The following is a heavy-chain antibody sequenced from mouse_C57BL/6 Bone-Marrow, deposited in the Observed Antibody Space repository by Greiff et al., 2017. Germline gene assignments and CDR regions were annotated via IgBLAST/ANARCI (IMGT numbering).Heavy chain of an antibody. J-gene: IGHJ3*01. CDR1: GFTFSDYY. CDR3: TRPPYVSSYPFAY. Sequence: EVQRVESGGGLVKPGGSLKLSCAASGFTFSDYYMYWVRQTPERRLEWVATISDGGIYTYYPDSVKGRFTISRDNAKNNLYLQMNSLQSEDTAMYYCTRPPYVSSYPFAYWGQGTLVTVSA. V-gene: IGHV5-4*02. CDR2: ISDGGIYT. D-gene: IGHD1-1*01.